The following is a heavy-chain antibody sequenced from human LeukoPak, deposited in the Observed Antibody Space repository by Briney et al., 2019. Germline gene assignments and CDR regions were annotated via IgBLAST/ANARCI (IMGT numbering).Heavy chain of an antibody. J-gene: IGHJ5*02. CDR3: ARGDDEWFDP. V-gene: IGHV4-38-2*02. CDR1: GGSISSYY. CDR2: IYHSGST. D-gene: IGHD1-1*01. Sequence: SETLSLTCTVSGGSISSYYWGWIRQPPGKGLEWIGSIYHSGSTYYNPSLKSRVTISVDTSKNQFSLKLSSVTAADTAVYYCARGDDEWFDPWGQGTLVTVSS.